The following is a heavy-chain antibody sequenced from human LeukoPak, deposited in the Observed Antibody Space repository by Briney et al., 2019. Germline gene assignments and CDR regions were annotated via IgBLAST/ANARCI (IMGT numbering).Heavy chain of an antibody. J-gene: IGHJ4*02. CDR2: INHSGST. D-gene: IGHD1-26*01. CDR3: ARGLATDY. CDR1: GGSFSGYY. Sequence: SETLSLTCAVYGGSFSGYYWSWIRQPPGKGLEWIGEINHSGSTNYDPSLKSRVTISVDTSKNQFSLKLSSVTAADTAVYYCARGLATDYWGQGTLVTVSS. V-gene: IGHV4-34*01.